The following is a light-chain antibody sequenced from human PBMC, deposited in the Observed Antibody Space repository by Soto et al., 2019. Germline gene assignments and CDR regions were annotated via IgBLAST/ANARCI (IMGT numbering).Light chain of an antibody. CDR1: RSVTTF. V-gene: IGKV3-11*01. CDR2: DAS. J-gene: IGKJ4*01. CDR3: QQRTNWPLT. Sequence: EIVLTQSPATLSLSPGERATLSCRASRSVTTFLAWYQQKPGQAPRLLIYDASKRATGVPTRSSGSGSGTDFTLTISTLEPEDFAVYHCQQRTNWPLTFGGGTKVERK.